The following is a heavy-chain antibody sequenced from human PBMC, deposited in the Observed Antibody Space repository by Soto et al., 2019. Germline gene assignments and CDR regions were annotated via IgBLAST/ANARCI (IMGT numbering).Heavy chain of an antibody. CDR2: VSHRGST. CDR3: ARSNPRRPDY. J-gene: IGHJ4*02. D-gene: IGHD6-6*01. Sequence: QVQLLQWGAGLLKPSETLSLTCGVYGGSFSGYYWSWIRQPPGKGLEWIGEVSHRGSTNYNPSLKSRVTIAVDASKNHFSLKASSATAAVTGVYYCARSNPRRPDYWGQGTLVSVST. V-gene: IGHV4-34*02. CDR1: GGSFSGYY.